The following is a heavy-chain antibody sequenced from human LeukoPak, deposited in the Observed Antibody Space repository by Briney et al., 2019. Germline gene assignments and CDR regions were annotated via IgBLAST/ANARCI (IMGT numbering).Heavy chain of an antibody. D-gene: IGHD3-22*01. Sequence: ASVKVSCKASGYTFPGHHIHWVRQAPGQGLEWMGRINPNSGGTAYAQKFQGRVTMTGDTSIRSVYMELSSLRSDDTAVYYCARSITMIADGFDIWGQGTMVTVSS. J-gene: IGHJ3*02. CDR3: ARSITMIADGFDI. CDR2: INPNSGGT. V-gene: IGHV1-2*06. CDR1: GYTFPGHH.